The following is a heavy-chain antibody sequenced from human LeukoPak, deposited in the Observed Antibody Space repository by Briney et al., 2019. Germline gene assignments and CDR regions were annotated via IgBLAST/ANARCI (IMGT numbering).Heavy chain of an antibody. CDR2: IYYSGST. CDR3: ARGRWGIAAAGTSY. CDR1: GDSISSYY. V-gene: IGHV4-59*01. J-gene: IGHJ4*02. D-gene: IGHD6-13*01. Sequence: SETLSLTCTVSGDSISSYYWSWIRQPPGKGLEWIGYIYYSGSTNYNPSLKSRVTMSVDTSKNQFSLRLSSVTAADTPVYYCARGRWGIAAAGTSYWGQGTLVAVSS.